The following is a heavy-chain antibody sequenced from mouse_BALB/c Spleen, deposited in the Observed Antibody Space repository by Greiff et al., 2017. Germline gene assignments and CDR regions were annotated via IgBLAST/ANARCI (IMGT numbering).Heavy chain of an antibody. D-gene: IGHD2-3*01. CDR1: GFTFSSFG. J-gene: IGHJ2*01. CDR3: ARYDGYFYYFDY. V-gene: IGHV5-17*02. CDR2: ISSGSSTI. Sequence: EVMLVESGGGLVQPGGSRKLSCAASGFTFSSFGMHWVRQAPEKGLEWVAYISSGSSTIYYADTVKGRFTISRDNPKNTLFLQMTSLRSEDTAMYYCARYDGYFYYFDYWGQGTTLTVSS.